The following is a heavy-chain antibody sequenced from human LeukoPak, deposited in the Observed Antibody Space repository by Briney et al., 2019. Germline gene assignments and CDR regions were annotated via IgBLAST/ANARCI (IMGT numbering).Heavy chain of an antibody. CDR3: ARSFRKYSSGCDY. V-gene: IGHV4-39*07. CDR1: GGSISSSSNC. Sequence: SETLSLTCTVSGGSISSSSNCWGWIRQPPGKGLEWIGSIYYTGSTYYNPSLKSRVTVSVDTSKNQFSLKLSSVTAADTAVYYCARSFRKYSSGCDYWGQGTLVTVSS. J-gene: IGHJ4*02. D-gene: IGHD6-19*01. CDR2: IYYTGST.